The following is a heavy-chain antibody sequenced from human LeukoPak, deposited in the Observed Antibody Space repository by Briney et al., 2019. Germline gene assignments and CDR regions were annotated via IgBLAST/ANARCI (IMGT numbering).Heavy chain of an antibody. CDR3: ARGDDSSCPYYFDY. V-gene: IGHV4-34*01. CDR1: GGSFSGYY. J-gene: IGHJ4*02. CDR2: INHSGST. Sequence: ASETLSLTCAVYGGSFSGYYWSWIRQPPGKGLEWIGEINHSGSTNYNPSLKSRVTISVDTSKNQFSLKLSSVTAADTAVYYCARGDDSSCPYYFDYWGQGTLVTVSS. D-gene: IGHD3-22*01.